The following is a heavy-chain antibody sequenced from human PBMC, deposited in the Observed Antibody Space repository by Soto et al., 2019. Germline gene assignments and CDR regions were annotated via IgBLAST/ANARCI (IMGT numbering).Heavy chain of an antibody. J-gene: IGHJ6*02. CDR2: INSDGSST. CDR1: GFTFSSYW. Sequence: GGSLRLSCAASGFTFSSYWMHWVRQAPGKGLVWVSRINSDGSSTSYADSVKGRFTISRDNAKNTLYLQMNSLGAEDTAVYYCARDPSDFWSGYYTNYYYYGMDVWGQGTTVTVSS. D-gene: IGHD3-3*01. V-gene: IGHV3-74*01. CDR3: ARDPSDFWSGYYTNYYYYGMDV.